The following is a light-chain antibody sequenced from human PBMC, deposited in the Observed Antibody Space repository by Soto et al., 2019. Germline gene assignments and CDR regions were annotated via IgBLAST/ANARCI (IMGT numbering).Light chain of an antibody. V-gene: IGKV1-39*01. CDR2: AAS. Sequence: DIQMTQSPSSLSASVGDRVTITCRASQSISSYLNWYQQKPGKAPKLLIYAASSLQSGVPSRFSGSGSGTDSTLTISSLQPEDFATYYCQQSYSTPHTFGPGTKVDIK. CDR3: QQSYSTPHT. CDR1: QSISSY. J-gene: IGKJ3*01.